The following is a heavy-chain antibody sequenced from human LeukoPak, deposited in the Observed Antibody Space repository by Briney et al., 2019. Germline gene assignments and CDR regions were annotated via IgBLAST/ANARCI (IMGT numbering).Heavy chain of an antibody. V-gene: IGHV3-30*18. J-gene: IGHJ6*04. CDR3: AELGITMIGGV. CDR2: ISYDVGKK. CDR1: GFTFSSYG. Sequence: GGSLRLSCAASGFTFSSYGMHWVRQAPGKGLEWVAVISYDVGKKYYADSVKGRFTISRDNAKNSLYLQVNSLRAEDTAVYYCAELGITMIGGVWGKGTTVTVSS. D-gene: IGHD3-10*02.